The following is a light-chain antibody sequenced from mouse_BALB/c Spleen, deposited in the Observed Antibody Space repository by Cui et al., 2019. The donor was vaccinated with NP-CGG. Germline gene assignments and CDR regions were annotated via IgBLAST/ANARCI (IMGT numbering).Light chain of an antibody. Sequence: PVVTHESALTTSPGETVTLTCRSSNGAVTTTNYANWVQEKPDHLFTGLIGGTNNRPPGVPARFSGSLIGDKAALTITGAQTEDEAIYFCALWYSNHWVFGGGTKLTVL. CDR1: NGAVTTTNY. CDR3: ALWYSNHWV. CDR2: GTN. J-gene: IGLJ1*01. V-gene: IGLV1*01.